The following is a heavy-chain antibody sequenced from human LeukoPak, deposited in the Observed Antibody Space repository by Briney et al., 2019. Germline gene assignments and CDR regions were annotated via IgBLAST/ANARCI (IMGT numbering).Heavy chain of an antibody. D-gene: IGHD5-18*01. CDR1: GITFSNYA. CDR3: ASLVEYSYSRDFYFDY. Sequence: GGSLRLSCAASGITFSNYAMNWVRQAPGKGLEWVSSISGSGVITYYADSVRGRFTISRDNSKNTVYLQMNSLRVEDTAVYYCASLVEYSYSRDFYFDYWGQGTLVTVSS. J-gene: IGHJ4*02. V-gene: IGHV3-23*01. CDR2: ISGSGVIT.